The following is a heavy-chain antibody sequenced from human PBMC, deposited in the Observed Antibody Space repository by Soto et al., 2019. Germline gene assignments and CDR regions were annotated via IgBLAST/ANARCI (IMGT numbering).Heavy chain of an antibody. V-gene: IGHV3-23*01. CDR2: ISGSGGST. D-gene: IGHD4-17*01. J-gene: IGHJ4*02. Sequence: PGGSLRLSCAASGFTFSSYAMSWVRQAPGKGLEWVSAISGSGGSTYYADSVKGRFTISRDNSKNTLYLQMNSLRAEDTVVYYCALSKDYVLSFVDYWGQGTLVTVSS. CDR1: GFTFSSYA. CDR3: ALSKDYVLSFVDY.